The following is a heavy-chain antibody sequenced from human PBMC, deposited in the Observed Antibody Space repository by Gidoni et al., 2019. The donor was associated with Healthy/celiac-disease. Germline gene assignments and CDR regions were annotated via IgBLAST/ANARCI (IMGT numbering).Heavy chain of an antibody. J-gene: IGHJ3*02. Sequence: EVQLVESGGGLVTPGGSLRLSSAASGFTFSSYSMNWVRQAPGKGLEWVSSISSSSSYIYYADSVKGRFTISRDNAKNSLYLQMHSLIAADTAVYSCAREGAFDIWGPGTMVTVSS. CDR1: GFTFSSYS. V-gene: IGHV3-21*01. CDR3: AREGAFDI. CDR2: ISSSSSYI.